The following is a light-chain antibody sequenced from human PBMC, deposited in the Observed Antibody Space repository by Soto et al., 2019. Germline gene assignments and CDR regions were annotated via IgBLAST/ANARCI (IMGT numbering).Light chain of an antibody. CDR3: SSYTSTTTVI. Sequence: QAVVTQPASVSGSPGQSITISCTGASSDIGAYDYVSWYQQHPGKAPKLMISEVSNRPSGVSNRFSGSKSGNTASLTISGLQAEDEADYYCSSYTSTTTVIFGGGTKLTVL. CDR1: SSDIGAYDY. CDR2: EVS. J-gene: IGLJ2*01. V-gene: IGLV2-14*01.